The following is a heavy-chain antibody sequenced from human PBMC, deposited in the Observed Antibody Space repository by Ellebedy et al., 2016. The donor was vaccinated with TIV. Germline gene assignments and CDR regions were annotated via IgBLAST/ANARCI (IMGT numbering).Heavy chain of an antibody. V-gene: IGHV3-7*01. CDR2: IKQDGGEK. CDR3: ARGWWDYGA. Sequence: PGGSLRLSCVASGFPFSGYSMSWVRQARGKGLEWVATIKQDGGEKFYVDSVKGRFTISRDNAKNSVYLQTDSVRGEDTAVYYCARGWWDYGAWGQGTQVTVSS. J-gene: IGHJ5*02. D-gene: IGHD4/OR15-4a*01. CDR1: GFPFSGYS.